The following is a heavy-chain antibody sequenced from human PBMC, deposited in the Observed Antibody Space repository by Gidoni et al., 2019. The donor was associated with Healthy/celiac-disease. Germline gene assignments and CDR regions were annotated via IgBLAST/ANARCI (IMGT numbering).Heavy chain of an antibody. CDR1: GFTVSSNY. CDR3: AREDPRTRGYYYYYGMDV. CDR2: IYSGGST. D-gene: IGHD3-10*01. V-gene: IGHV3-53*02. J-gene: IGHJ6*02. Sequence: EVQLVETGGGLIQPGGSLRLSCAASGFTVSSNYMSWVRQAPGKGLEWVSVIYSGGSTYYADSVKGRFTISRDNSKNTLYLQMNSLRAEDTAVYYCAREDPRTRGYYYYYGMDVWGQGTTVTVSS.